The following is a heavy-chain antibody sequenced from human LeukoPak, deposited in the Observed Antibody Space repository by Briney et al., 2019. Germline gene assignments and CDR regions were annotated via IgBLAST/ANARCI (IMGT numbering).Heavy chain of an antibody. J-gene: IGHJ3*02. CDR3: ARASSKQLAGYLPDGFDI. V-gene: IGHV3-21*01. Sequence: GGSLRLSCAASGFTFSSYSMNWVRQAPGTGLEWVSSISSSGTYVYYADSVKGRFTISRDNAKNSLSLQVNSLRADDAAVYYCARASSKQLAGYLPDGFDIWGQGTMVTVSS. CDR1: GFTFSSYS. D-gene: IGHD3-9*01. CDR2: ISSSGTYV.